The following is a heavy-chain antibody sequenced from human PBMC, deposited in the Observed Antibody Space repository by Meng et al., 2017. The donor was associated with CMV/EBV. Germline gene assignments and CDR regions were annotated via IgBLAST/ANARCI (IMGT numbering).Heavy chain of an antibody. CDR3: APSSTYYYYYGMDV. CDR1: GFSLSPSGVG. CDR2: IYWNDDK. J-gene: IGHJ6*02. Sequence: SGPTLAKPTQTLTLTRTFSGFSLSPSGVGVGWIRQPPGKALEWLALIYWNDDKRYSPSLKSRLTITKDTSKNQVVLTMTNMDPVDTATYYCAPSSTYYYYYGMDVWGQGTTVTVSS. V-gene: IGHV2-5*01.